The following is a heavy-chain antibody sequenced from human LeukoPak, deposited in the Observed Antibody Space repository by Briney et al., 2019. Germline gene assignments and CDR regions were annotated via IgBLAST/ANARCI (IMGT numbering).Heavy chain of an antibody. D-gene: IGHD3-22*01. CDR1: GYSFTSYW. CDR3: AITRITMNGAFDI. V-gene: IGHV5-51*01. Sequence: GESLKIFCKGSGYSFTSYWIGWVRQMPGKGLEWMGIIYPGDSDTRYSPSFQGQVTISADKSISTAYLQWSSLKASDTAMYYCAITRITMNGAFDIWGQGTMVTVSS. J-gene: IGHJ3*02. CDR2: IYPGDSDT.